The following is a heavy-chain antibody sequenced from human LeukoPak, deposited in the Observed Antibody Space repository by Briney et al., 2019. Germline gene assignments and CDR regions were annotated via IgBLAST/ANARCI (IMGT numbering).Heavy chain of an antibody. J-gene: IGHJ4*02. CDR1: GFTFSSYW. V-gene: IGHV3-7*01. Sequence: GGSLRLSCAASGFTFSSYWMSRVRQAPGKGLEWVANIKQDGSEKYYVDSVKGRFTISRDNAKNSLYPQMNSLRAEDTAVYYCARDGVGATGAGIDYWGQGTLVTVSS. CDR2: IKQDGSEK. D-gene: IGHD1-26*01. CDR3: ARDGVGATGAGIDY.